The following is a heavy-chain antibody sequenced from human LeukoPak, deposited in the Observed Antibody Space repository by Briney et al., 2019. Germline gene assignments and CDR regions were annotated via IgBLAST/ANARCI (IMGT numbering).Heavy chain of an antibody. D-gene: IGHD6-19*01. J-gene: IGHJ4*02. V-gene: IGHV4-34*01. CDR2: INHSGST. Sequence: SETLSLTCAVYGGSFSGYYWSWIRQPPGKGLEWIGEINHSGSTNYNPSLKSRVTISVDTSKNQFSLKLSSVPGADTAVYYCAYITVAGTYWGQGTLVTVSS. CDR3: AYITVAGTY. CDR1: GGSFSGYY.